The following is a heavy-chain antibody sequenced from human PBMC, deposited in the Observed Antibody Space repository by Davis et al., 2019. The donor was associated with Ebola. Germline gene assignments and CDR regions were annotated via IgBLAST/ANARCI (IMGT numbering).Heavy chain of an antibody. CDR3: ASGISHHDILTGYCFDY. Sequence: ASVKVSCKSSGYTFTGYYIHWVRQAPGQGLEWMGWINPNTGGSTSLQKFQGRLIMTRDTSISTAYMELSSLRSEDTAVYYCASGISHHDILTGYCFDYWGQGTLVAVSS. CDR2: INPNTGGS. J-gene: IGHJ4*02. CDR1: GYTFTGYY. V-gene: IGHV1-2*02. D-gene: IGHD3-9*01.